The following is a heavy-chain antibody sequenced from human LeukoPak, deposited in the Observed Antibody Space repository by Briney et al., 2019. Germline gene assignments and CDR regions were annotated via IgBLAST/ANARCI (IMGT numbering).Heavy chain of an antibody. D-gene: IGHD3-22*01. CDR3: AKAIPFRAGYDSSGYYHEFYFDY. CDR1: GLTVSSYG. J-gene: IGHJ4*02. Sequence: TGGSLRLSCGASGLTVSSYGMSWVRQAPGKGLEWVSAISGSGGSTYYADSVKGRFTISRDNSKNTLYLQMNSLRAEDTAVYYCAKAIPFRAGYDSSGYYHEFYFDYWGQGTLVTVSS. V-gene: IGHV3-23*01. CDR2: ISGSGGST.